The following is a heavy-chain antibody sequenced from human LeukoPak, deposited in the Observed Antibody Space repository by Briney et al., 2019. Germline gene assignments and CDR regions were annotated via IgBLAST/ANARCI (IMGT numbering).Heavy chain of an antibody. Sequence: PSETLSLTCAVYGGSFSGYYWSWIRQPPGKGLEWIGEINHSGSTNYNPSLKSRVTISVDTSKNQFSLKLSSVTAADTAVYYCARGRGYYGSGMLYGMDVWGKGNTVTVSS. CDR3: ARGRGYYGSGMLYGMDV. CDR1: GGSFSGYY. V-gene: IGHV4-34*01. D-gene: IGHD3-10*01. CDR2: INHSGST. J-gene: IGHJ6*04.